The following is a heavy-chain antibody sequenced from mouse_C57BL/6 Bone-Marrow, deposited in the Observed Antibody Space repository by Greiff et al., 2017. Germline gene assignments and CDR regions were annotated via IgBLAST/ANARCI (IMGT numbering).Heavy chain of an antibody. Sequence: EVQRVESGGDLVKPGGSLKLSCAASGFTFSSYGMSWVRQTPDKRLEWVATISSGGSYTYYPDSVKGRFTISRDNAKNTLYLQMGSMESEDTAMSYCARPHYYGSSYEAMDYWGQGTSVTVSS. CDR3: ARPHYYGSSYEAMDY. D-gene: IGHD1-1*01. CDR2: ISSGGSYT. V-gene: IGHV5-6*01. CDR1: GFTFSSYG. J-gene: IGHJ4*01.